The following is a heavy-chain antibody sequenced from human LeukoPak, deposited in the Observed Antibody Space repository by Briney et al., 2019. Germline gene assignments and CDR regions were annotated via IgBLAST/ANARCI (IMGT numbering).Heavy chain of an antibody. Sequence: SETLSLTCTVSGGSISSSSYYWGWIRQPPGKGLEWIGSIYYSGSTYYNPSLKSRVTISVDTSKNQFSLKLSSVTAADTAVYYCARHNPSSGWYYYYMDVWGKGTTVTISS. CDR1: GGSISSSSYY. J-gene: IGHJ6*03. D-gene: IGHD6-19*01. CDR2: IYYSGST. CDR3: ARHNPSSGWYYYYMDV. V-gene: IGHV4-39*01.